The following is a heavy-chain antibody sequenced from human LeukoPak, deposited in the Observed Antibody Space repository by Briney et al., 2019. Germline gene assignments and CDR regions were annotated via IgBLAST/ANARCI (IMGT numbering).Heavy chain of an antibody. J-gene: IGHJ4*02. CDR3: ARLKYYDFWSGYYFST. CDR2: IYYSGST. Sequence: PSETLSLTCTVSGGSIRSYYWSWIRQPPGKGLEWIGYIYYSGSTNYNPSLKSRVTISVDTSKNQFSLKLSSVTAADTAVYYCARLKYYDFWSGYYFSTWGQGTLVTVSS. CDR1: GGSIRSYY. D-gene: IGHD3-3*01. V-gene: IGHV4-59*08.